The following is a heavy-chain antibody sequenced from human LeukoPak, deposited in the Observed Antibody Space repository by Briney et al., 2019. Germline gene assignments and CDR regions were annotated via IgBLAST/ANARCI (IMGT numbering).Heavy chain of an antibody. CDR2: IYYSGST. D-gene: IGHD3-22*01. J-gene: IGHJ4*02. V-gene: IGHV4-59*01. CDR1: GGSISSYY. Sequence: PSETLSLTCSVSGGSISSYYWSWIRQPPGKGLEWIGYIYYSGSTNYNPSLKSRVTISVDTSKNQFSLKLSSVTAADTAVYYCARGSRVYYYDSSGYYYDYWGQGTLVTVSS. CDR3: ARGSRVYYYDSSGYYYDY.